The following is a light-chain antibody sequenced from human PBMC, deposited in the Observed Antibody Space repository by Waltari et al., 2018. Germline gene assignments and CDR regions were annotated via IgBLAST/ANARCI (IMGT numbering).Light chain of an antibody. CDR3: QQYKNWPPSIT. J-gene: IGKJ5*01. CDR1: QSVSSN. CDR2: GAS. Sequence: EILMTQSPATLSVSPGESVPLSCRASQSVSSNLAWYQQKSGQAPRLLIYGASTRATAVPARFSGSGSGTEFTLTISSLQSEDFAVYYCQQYKNWPPSITFGQGTRLEIK. V-gene: IGKV3-15*01.